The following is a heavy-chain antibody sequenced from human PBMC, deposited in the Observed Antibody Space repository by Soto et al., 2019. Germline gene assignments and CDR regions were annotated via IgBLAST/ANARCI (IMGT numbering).Heavy chain of an antibody. J-gene: IGHJ4*02. Sequence: SETLSLTCTVSGGSVSSGSYYWSWIRQPPGKGLQWIAYIYYTGSTNYNPSLKSRVTISGDTSKNQFSLNLSSVTAADTAVYFCARQFFDEISTFDSWGQGTLVTVSS. CDR2: IYYTGST. V-gene: IGHV4-61*01. CDR3: ARQFFDEISTFDS. CDR1: GGSVSSGSYY. D-gene: IGHD3-9*01.